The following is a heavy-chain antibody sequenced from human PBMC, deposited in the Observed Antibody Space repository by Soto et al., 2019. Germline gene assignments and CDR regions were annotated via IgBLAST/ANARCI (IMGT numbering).Heavy chain of an antibody. J-gene: IGHJ4*02. CDR3: AKGGYSSSWSGWQWLTRGYFDY. Sequence: QVQLVESGGGVVQPGRSLRLSCAASGFTFSSYGMHWVRQAPGKGLEWVAVISYDGSNKYYADSVKGRFTISRDNSKNTLYLQMNSLRAEDTAVYYCAKGGYSSSWSGWQWLTRGYFDYWGQGTLVTVSS. V-gene: IGHV3-30*18. CDR1: GFTFSSYG. D-gene: IGHD6-13*01. CDR2: ISYDGSNK.